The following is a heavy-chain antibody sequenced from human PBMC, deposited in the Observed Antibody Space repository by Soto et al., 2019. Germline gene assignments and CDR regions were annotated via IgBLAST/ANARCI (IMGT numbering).Heavy chain of an antibody. D-gene: IGHD3-22*01. CDR3: ARSVITVSSDGLDV. J-gene: IGHJ6*02. V-gene: IGHV1-2*04. CDR2: INPNSVVT. CDR1: GYTFTDYY. Sequence: GASVKVSCKASGYTFTDYYIHWVRQAPGQGLEWMAWINPNSVVTRYAQKFQGWVTLTRDTSISTVYMELSGLKSDDTAIYYCARSVITVSSDGLDVWGQATTVTVSS.